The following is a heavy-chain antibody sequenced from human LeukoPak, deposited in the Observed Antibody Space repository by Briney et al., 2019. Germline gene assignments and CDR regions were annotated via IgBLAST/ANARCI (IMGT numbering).Heavy chain of an antibody. CDR1: GGSFSGYY. J-gene: IGHJ6*03. V-gene: IGHV4-34*01. CDR3: ARGVGYCSGGSCYSGHYYYYYYMDV. CDR2: INHSGST. Sequence: TSETLSLTCAVYGGSFSGYYWSWIRQPPGKGLEWIGEINHSGSTNYNPSLKSRVTISVDTSKNQFSLKLSSVTAADTAVYYCARGVGYCSGGSCYSGHYYYYYYMDVWGKGTTVTVSS. D-gene: IGHD2-15*01.